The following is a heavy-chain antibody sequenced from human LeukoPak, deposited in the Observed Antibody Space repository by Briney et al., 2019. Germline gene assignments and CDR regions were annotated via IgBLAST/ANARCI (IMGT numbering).Heavy chain of an antibody. Sequence: AGVNVSCKASGYTFTGYYMHWVRQAAGQGRAGMGWINPNSGGTNYAQKFQGRVTMTRDTSISTAYMELSRLRSDDTAVYYCARRYSSSGYWYFDLWGRGTLVTASS. J-gene: IGHJ2*01. CDR2: INPNSGGT. D-gene: IGHD6-13*01. V-gene: IGHV1-2*02. CDR3: ARRYSSSGYWYFDL. CDR1: GYTFTGYY.